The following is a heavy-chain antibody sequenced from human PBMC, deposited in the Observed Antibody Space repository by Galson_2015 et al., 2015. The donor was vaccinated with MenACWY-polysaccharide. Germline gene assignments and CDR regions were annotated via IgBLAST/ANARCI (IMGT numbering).Heavy chain of an antibody. CDR1: GFTFDDYA. CDR3: AKAHSSGWYEPFDY. CDR2: ISWNSGTI. V-gene: IGHV3-9*01. J-gene: IGHJ4*02. D-gene: IGHD6-13*01. Sequence: FLRLSCAASGFTFDDYAMHWVRQAPGRGLEWVSGISWNSGTIVYADSVKGRFTISRDNAKNSLYLQMNSLRAEDTALYYCAKAHSSGWYEPFDYWGQGTLVTVSS.